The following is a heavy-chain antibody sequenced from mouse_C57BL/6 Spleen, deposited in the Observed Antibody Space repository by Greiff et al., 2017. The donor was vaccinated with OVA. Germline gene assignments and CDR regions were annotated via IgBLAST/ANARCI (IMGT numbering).Heavy chain of an antibody. J-gene: IGHJ2*01. CDR3: ARLGGGYFDY. V-gene: IGHV5-17*01. D-gene: IGHD1-1*02. CDR2: ISSGSSTI. CDR1: GFTFSDYG. Sequence: DVHLVESGGGLVKPGGSLKLSCAASGFTFSDYGMHWVRQAPEKGLEWVAYISSGSSTIYYADTVMGRFTISRDNAKNTLFLQMTSLRSEDTAMYYCARLGGGYFDYWGQGTTLTVSS.